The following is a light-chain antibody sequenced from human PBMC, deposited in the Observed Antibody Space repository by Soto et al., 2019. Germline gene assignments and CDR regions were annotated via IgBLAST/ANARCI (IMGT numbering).Light chain of an antibody. Sequence: DIQMTQSPSTLSASVGDRVTITCRASQSISSWLAWYQQKPGKAPKFLIFDASSLKSGVPSRFSGSGSGTEFTLTISSLQPDDFATYYCQQYNTFPLTFGQGTKV. J-gene: IGKJ1*01. CDR2: DAS. V-gene: IGKV1-5*01. CDR3: QQYNTFPLT. CDR1: QSISSW.